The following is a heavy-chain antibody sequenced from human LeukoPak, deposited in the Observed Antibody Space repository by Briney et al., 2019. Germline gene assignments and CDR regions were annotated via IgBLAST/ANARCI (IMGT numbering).Heavy chain of an antibody. Sequence: ASVKVSCKASGYTLTGYYMHWVRQAPGQGLEWMGWINPNSGGTNYAQKFQGRVTMTRDTSISTAYMGLSRLRSDDTAVYYCARGPVDRVATITWYFDLWGRGTLVTVSS. J-gene: IGHJ2*01. CDR2: INPNSGGT. CDR1: GYTLTGYY. CDR3: ARGPVDRVATITWYFDL. V-gene: IGHV1-2*02. D-gene: IGHD5-12*01.